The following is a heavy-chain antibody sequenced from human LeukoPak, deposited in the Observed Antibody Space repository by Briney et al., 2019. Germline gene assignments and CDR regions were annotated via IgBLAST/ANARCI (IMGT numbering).Heavy chain of an antibody. D-gene: IGHD2-15*01. CDR3: AKVAPDIVVVVAAIQGWFDP. CDR1: GFTFSSYA. J-gene: IGHJ5*02. V-gene: IGHV3-23*01. Sequence: GGSLRLSCAASGFTFSSYAMSWVRQAPVKGLEWVSAISGSGGSTYYADSVEGRFTISRDNSKNTLYLQMNSLRAEDTAVYYCAKVAPDIVVVVAAIQGWFDPWGQGTLVTVSS. CDR2: ISGSGGST.